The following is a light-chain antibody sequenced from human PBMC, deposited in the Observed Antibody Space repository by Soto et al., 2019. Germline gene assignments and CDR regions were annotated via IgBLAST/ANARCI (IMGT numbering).Light chain of an antibody. CDR3: QQYDNLPLI. J-gene: IGKJ5*01. Sequence: DIVMPQSPATLSFAPGERATLSGRASQGVSRKLAWYQHKPGHAPRLLISGASTGATGIPARFSGRGSGTDFTLTISRLDPEDFATYYCQQYDNLPLIFGHGTRLELK. CDR1: QGVSRK. CDR2: GAS. V-gene: IGKV3-15*01.